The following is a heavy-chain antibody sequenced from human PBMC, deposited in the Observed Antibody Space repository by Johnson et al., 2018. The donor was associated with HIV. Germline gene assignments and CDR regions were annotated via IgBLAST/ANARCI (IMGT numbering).Heavy chain of an antibody. CDR3: LSQWLVRNAFDI. J-gene: IGHJ3*02. Sequence: QVQLVESGGGVVQPGGSLRLSCAASGFTFSTSGMHWVRQAPGKGLEWVAFIRYDGTNKYYADSVKGRFTISRDNSKNTLYLQMNSLRAEDTAVYYCLSQWLVRNAFDIWGQGTMVTVSS. D-gene: IGHD6-19*01. CDR1: GFTFSTSG. CDR2: IRYDGTNK. V-gene: IGHV3-30*02.